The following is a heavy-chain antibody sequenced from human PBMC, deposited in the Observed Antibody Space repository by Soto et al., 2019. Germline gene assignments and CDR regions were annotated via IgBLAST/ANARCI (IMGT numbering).Heavy chain of an antibody. J-gene: IGHJ4*02. CDR1: GFTFSSYA. V-gene: IGHV3-23*01. D-gene: IGHD3-9*01. Sequence: GGSLSLSCAASGFTFSSYAMSWVRQAPGKGLEWVSAISGSGGSTYYADSVKGRFTISRDNSKNTLYLQMNSLRAEDTAVYYCAKDLSYDILTGYSLPDYWGQGTLVTVSS. CDR2: ISGSGGST. CDR3: AKDLSYDILTGYSLPDY.